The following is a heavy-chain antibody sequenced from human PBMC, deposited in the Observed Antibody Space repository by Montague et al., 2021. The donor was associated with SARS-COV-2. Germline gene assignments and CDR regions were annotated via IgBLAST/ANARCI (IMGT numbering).Heavy chain of an antibody. CDR3: VRYSGWFYFDL. Sequence: CAISGDSVSSNSVAWSWIRRSPSRGLERLGRTYYRSKWYSDYAPSVRGRLTVNPDASKNEFSLELNYVTPEDTAVYYCVRYSGWFYFDLWGQGTLVTVSS. D-gene: IGHD6-19*01. J-gene: IGHJ4*02. CDR1: GDSVSSNSVA. V-gene: IGHV6-1*01. CDR2: TYYRSKWYS.